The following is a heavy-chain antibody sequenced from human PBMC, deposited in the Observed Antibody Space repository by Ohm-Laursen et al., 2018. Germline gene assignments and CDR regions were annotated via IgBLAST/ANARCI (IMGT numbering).Heavy chain of an antibody. Sequence: GASVKVSCKASGYTFTSYYIHWVRQAPGQGLEWMGIINPSGGTTSYAQKFQGRVTMTRDTSTSTVYMELSSLRSEDTAVYYCARGGQTAGSTSLRYYYGLDVWGQGTTVTVSS. V-gene: IGHV1-46*01. CDR2: INPSGGTT. CDR1: GYTFTSYY. D-gene: IGHD6-13*01. J-gene: IGHJ6*02. CDR3: ARGGQTAGSTSLRYYYGLDV.